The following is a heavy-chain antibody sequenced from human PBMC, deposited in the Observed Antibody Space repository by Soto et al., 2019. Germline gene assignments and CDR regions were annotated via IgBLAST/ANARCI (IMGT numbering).Heavy chain of an antibody. CDR2: IYYSGTT. V-gene: IGHV4-59*01. CDR1: GGSINNYY. Sequence: SETLSLTCTVSGGSINNYYLSWIRQSPGKGLEWIGYIYYSGTTNYNPSLKSRVTISIDRSENQFSLKVSSVTAADTAVYFCTRATYYRYYFDVWGHGTLVTVSS. CDR3: TRATYYRYYFDV. J-gene: IGHJ4*01. D-gene: IGHD3-10*01.